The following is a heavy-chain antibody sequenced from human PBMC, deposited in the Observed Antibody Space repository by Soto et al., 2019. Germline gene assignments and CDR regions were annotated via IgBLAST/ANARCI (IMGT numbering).Heavy chain of an antibody. D-gene: IGHD5-12*01. V-gene: IGHV4-31*03. CDR1: GGSINSGAYY. CDR3: ARTVMATITFDS. J-gene: IGHJ4*02. CDR2: IYYSGST. Sequence: KPSETLSLTCTVSGGSINSGAYYWSWIRQDSGKGLEWIGYIYYSGSTYNNPSLQSRSIISIDTSQNQFSLKLNSVTAADTAVYYCARTVMATITFDSWGQGALVTVS.